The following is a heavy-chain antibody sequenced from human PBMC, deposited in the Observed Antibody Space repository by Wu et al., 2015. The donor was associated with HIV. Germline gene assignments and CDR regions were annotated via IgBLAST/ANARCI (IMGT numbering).Heavy chain of an antibody. CDR1: GGTFNNYA. J-gene: IGHJ3*02. Sequence: QVQLVQSGAEVKKPGSSVKVSCRASGGTFNNYAFSWVRQAPGQGPEWMGRILAVFGTSIYAEKFQGRVTITADESTSTAYMELSSLRSEDTAVYYCARTTGDIVATGRRSALDAFDIVGPRDNGHRLF. D-gene: IGHD5-12*01. CDR2: ILAVFGTS. V-gene: IGHV1-69*13. CDR3: ARTTGDIVATGRRSALDAFDI.